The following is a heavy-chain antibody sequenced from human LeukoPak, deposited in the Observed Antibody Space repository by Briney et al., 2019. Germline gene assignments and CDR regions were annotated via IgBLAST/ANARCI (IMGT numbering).Heavy chain of an antibody. V-gene: IGHV1-69*04. CDR3: ARVFSSTSRRYYYYGMDV. Sequence: SVKVSCKASGGTFSSYAISWVRQAPGQGLEWMGRIIPILGIANYAQKFQGRVTITADKSTSTAYMELGSLRSEDTAVYYCARVFSSTSRRYYYYGMDVWGQGTTVTVSS. J-gene: IGHJ6*02. CDR1: GGTFSSYA. D-gene: IGHD2-2*01. CDR2: IIPILGIA.